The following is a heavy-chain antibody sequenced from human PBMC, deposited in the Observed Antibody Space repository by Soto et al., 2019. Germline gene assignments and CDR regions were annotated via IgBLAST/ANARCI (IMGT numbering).Heavy chain of an antibody. Sequence: SGPTSVNAAQTLTLTCTFSGFSLTTSAMSVTWIRQPPGKALEWLALIDGNDHKYYNSSLRTRLTLSTDTSKTLVVLTMTNMDPRVTGTSFCTRLLKGGTSGWSNMDCW. V-gene: IGHV2-70*01. D-gene: IGHD2-8*02. CDR2: IDGNDHK. CDR3: TRLLKGGTSGWSNMDC. J-gene: IGHJ6*03. CDR1: GFSLTTSAMS.